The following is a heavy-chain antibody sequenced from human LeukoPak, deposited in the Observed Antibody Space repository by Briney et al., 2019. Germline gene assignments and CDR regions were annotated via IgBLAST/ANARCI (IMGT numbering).Heavy chain of an antibody. CDR1: GFTFSDYY. D-gene: IGHD6-19*01. CDR3: ARDGRSYGTGWYTGSFDY. V-gene: IGHV3-11*01. Sequence: GGSLRLSCAASGFTFSDYYMSWVRQAPGKGLEWISYISGSGRNIYYADSVKGRFTISGDNAKNSLYLQMNSLRAEDTAVYYCARDGRSYGTGWYTGSFDYWGQGSLVTVSS. CDR2: ISGSGRNI. J-gene: IGHJ4*02.